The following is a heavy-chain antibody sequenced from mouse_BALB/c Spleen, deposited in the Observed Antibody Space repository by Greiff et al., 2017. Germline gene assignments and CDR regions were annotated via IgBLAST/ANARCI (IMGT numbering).Heavy chain of an antibody. CDR1: GYSITSDYA. D-gene: IGHD2-14*01. Sequence: EVKLQESGPGLVKPSQSLSLTCTVTGYSITSDYAWNWIRQFPGNKLEWMGYISYSGSTSYNPSLKSRISITRDTSKNQFFLQLNSVITEDTATYYCARRNYRYDFAYWGQGTLVTVSA. CDR3: ARRNYRYDFAY. CDR2: ISYSGST. J-gene: IGHJ3*01. V-gene: IGHV3-2*02.